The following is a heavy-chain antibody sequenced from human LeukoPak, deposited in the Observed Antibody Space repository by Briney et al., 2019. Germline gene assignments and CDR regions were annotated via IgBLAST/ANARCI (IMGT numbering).Heavy chain of an antibody. V-gene: IGHV3-23*01. CDR1: GFTISNYA. Sequence: GASLSLSCAASGFTISNYAMRWVRQAPGKGLEWVSAITGGGSGIYYADSMKSRFTISRDNSKNTLYLQINSLRAEDTAVYYCAKWGDYDVLTGYYVSDYWGQGTLVTVSS. J-gene: IGHJ4*02. CDR2: ITGGGSGI. CDR3: AKWGDYDVLTGYYVSDY. D-gene: IGHD3-9*01.